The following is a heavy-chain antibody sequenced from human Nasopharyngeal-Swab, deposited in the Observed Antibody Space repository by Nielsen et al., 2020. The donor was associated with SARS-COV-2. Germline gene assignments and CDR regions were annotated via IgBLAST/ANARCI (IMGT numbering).Heavy chain of an antibody. J-gene: IGHJ4*02. D-gene: IGHD1-26*01. CDR3: ATPWELSAY. Sequence: IRQPPGKGLEWIGSIYYRGSTYYNPSLKSRVPISVDTSKNQFSLKLSSVTAADTAVYYCATPWELSAYWGQGTLVTVSS. V-gene: IGHV4-39*01. CDR2: IYYRGST.